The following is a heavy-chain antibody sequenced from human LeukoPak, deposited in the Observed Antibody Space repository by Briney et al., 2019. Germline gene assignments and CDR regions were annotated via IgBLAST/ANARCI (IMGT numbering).Heavy chain of an antibody. V-gene: IGHV1-2*02. CDR1: GYTFTGYY. Sequence: ASVKVSCKASGYTFTGYYMHWVRQAPGQGLEWMGWISPNSGGTNYAQKFQGRVTMTRDTSISTAYMELSRLRSDDTAVYYCARGARLAYCGGDCYLFDYWGQGTLVTVSS. J-gene: IGHJ4*02. CDR3: ARGARLAYCGGDCYLFDY. D-gene: IGHD2-21*02. CDR2: ISPNSGGT.